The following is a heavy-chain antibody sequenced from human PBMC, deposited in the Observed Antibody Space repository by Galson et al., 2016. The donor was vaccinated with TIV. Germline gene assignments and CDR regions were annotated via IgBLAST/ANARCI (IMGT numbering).Heavy chain of an antibody. CDR3: ARRRFSYGYRRLSYFDD. V-gene: IGHV5-10-1*01. D-gene: IGHD5-18*01. Sequence: QSGAEVKKPGKSLTISCKGSGYSFTNYWISWVRQMPGKGLEWMGRIDPSDSHTNYSPSFRGHVTISVDKAVSTTYLRWSSLKASDTAIYYCARRRFSYGYRRLSYFDDWGQGTLVTVSS. CDR2: IDPSDSHT. CDR1: GYSFTNYW. J-gene: IGHJ4*02.